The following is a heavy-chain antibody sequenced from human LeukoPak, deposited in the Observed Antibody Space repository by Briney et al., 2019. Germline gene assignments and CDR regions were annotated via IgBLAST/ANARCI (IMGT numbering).Heavy chain of an antibody. CDR3: ARLYYYYGMDV. CDR2: IYYSGST. Sequence: PSETLSLTCTVSGGSISSYYWSWIRQPPGKGLEWIGYIYYSGSTNYNPSLKSRVTISADTSKNQFSLKLSSVTAADTAVYYCARLYYYYGMDVWGQGTTVTVSS. CDR1: GGSISSYY. V-gene: IGHV4-59*01. J-gene: IGHJ6*02.